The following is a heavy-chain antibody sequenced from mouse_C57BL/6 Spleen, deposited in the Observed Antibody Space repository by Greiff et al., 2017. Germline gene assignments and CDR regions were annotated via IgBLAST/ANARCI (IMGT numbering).Heavy chain of an antibody. CDR2: IDPSDSYT. CDR3: ARSALRPSYFDY. CDR1: GYTFTSYW. D-gene: IGHD1-2*01. V-gene: IGHV1-69*01. Sequence: QVQLQQPGAELVMPGASVKLSCKASGYTFTSYWMHWVKQRPGQGLEWIGEIDPSDSYTNYNQKFKGKSTLTVDKSSSTAYMQLSSLTSEDSAVYYCARSALRPSYFDYWGQGTTLTVSS. J-gene: IGHJ2*01.